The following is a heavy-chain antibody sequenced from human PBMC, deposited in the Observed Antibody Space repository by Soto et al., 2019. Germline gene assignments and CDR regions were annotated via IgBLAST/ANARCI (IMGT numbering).Heavy chain of an antibody. Sequence: EVQLLASGGGLIQPGESLTLSCGASGFTFSQSAMSWVRKAPGKGLEWVSAISIGGGSTYYADSVKGRFTISRDDSENTLYLQMNSLRGDDTAVYYCAKPSPYSFGYFGSWGQGTLVTVSS. D-gene: IGHD5-18*01. CDR2: ISIGGGST. CDR3: AKPSPYSFGYFGS. J-gene: IGHJ4*02. V-gene: IGHV3-23*01. CDR1: GFTFSQSA.